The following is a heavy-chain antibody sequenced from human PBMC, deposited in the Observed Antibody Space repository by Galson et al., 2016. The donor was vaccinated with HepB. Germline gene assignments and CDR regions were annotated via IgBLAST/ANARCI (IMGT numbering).Heavy chain of an antibody. CDR2: ISSGSSTT. Sequence: SLRLSCAASGFTFNTYSMNWVRQAPGKGLEWVSYISSGSSTTYYADPVKGRFTISRDNAKNSVYLQMNSLRAEDTAVYFCARDETGDYYYGMDVWGQGTTVTVSS. CDR3: ARDETGDYYYGMDV. CDR1: GFTFNTYS. J-gene: IGHJ6*02. V-gene: IGHV3-48*04.